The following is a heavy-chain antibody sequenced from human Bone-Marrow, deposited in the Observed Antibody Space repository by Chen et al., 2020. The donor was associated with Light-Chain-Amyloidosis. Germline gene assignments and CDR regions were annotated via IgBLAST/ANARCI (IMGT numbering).Heavy chain of an antibody. V-gene: IGHV4-38-2*01. Sequence: QVQLQESGPGLVKPSETLSLTCAVSGYSISSGYYWGWIRQPPGKGLEWIGSIYHSGSTYYNPSLKSRVTISVDTSKNQFSRKLSSVTAADTAVYYCARAESYDSSGYYYDYFDYWGQGTLVTVSS. D-gene: IGHD3-22*01. CDR2: IYHSGST. J-gene: IGHJ4*02. CDR1: GYSISSGYY. CDR3: ARAESYDSSGYYYDYFDY.